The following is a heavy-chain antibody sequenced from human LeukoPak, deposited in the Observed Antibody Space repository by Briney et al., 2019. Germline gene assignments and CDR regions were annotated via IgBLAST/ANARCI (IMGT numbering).Heavy chain of an antibody. CDR3: AKSDHGFWYFDL. CDR1: GFTFSSYA. V-gene: IGHV3-23*01. CDR2: ISGSGGST. D-gene: IGHD1-14*01. J-gene: IGHJ2*01. Sequence: GGSLRLSCAAPGFTFSSYAMSWVRQAPGKGLEWVSAISGSGGSTYYADSVKGRLTISRDNSKNTLYLQMNSLRAEDTAVYYCAKSDHGFWYFDLWGRGTLVTVSS.